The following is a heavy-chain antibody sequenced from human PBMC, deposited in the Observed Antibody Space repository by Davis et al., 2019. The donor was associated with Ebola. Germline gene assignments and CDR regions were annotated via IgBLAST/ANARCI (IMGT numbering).Heavy chain of an antibody. Sequence: SLKISCAASGFTFSSYGMHWVRQAPGKGLEWVAVISYDGSNKYYADSVKGRFTISRDNSKNTLYLQMNSLRAEDTAVYYCAKDGVAVAATVYYYYGMDVWGQGTTVTVSS. CDR2: ISYDGSNK. V-gene: IGHV3-30*18. CDR1: GFTFSSYG. J-gene: IGHJ6*02. D-gene: IGHD6-19*01. CDR3: AKDGVAVAATVYYYYGMDV.